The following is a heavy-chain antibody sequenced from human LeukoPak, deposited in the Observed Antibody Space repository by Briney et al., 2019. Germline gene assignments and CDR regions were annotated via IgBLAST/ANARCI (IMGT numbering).Heavy chain of an antibody. D-gene: IGHD1-26*01. CDR1: GFSFTTYW. CDR2: IYSSGST. Sequence: ESLRLSCAASGFSFTTYWMGWVRQAPGKGLEWIGSIYSSGSTYYNASLQSRVTISIETSKNQISLRLNSVTAADTAIYYCAKSGGYGLIDYWGQGTLVTVSS. CDR3: AKSGGYGLIDY. V-gene: IGHV4-39*01. J-gene: IGHJ4*02.